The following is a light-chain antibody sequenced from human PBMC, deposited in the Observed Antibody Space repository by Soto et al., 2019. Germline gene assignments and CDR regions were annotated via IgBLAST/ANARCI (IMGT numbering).Light chain of an antibody. J-gene: IGKJ1*01. CDR2: GAS. CDR3: QQYGSSPRT. CDR1: QSVSSSY. V-gene: IGKV3-20*01. Sequence: DIVLTQSPSTLSLSPGERATLSCRASQSVSSSYLAWYQQKPGQDPRLLIYGASSKATGIPDRFSGSGSGTDFTLTISRLESDDFAVYYCQQYGSSPRTFGQGTKVEIK.